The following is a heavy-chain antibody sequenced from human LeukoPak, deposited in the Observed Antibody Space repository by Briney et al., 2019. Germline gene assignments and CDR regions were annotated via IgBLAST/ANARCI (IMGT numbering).Heavy chain of an antibody. Sequence: SVKVSCKASGGTFSSYAIIWVRQAPGQGLEWMGRIIPILGIANYAQKFQGRVTITADKSTSTAYMELSSLRSEDTAVYYCARARYDSSGYDAFDIWGQGTMVTVSS. CDR2: IIPILGIA. V-gene: IGHV1-69*04. CDR1: GGTFSSYA. D-gene: IGHD3-22*01. J-gene: IGHJ3*02. CDR3: ARARYDSSGYDAFDI.